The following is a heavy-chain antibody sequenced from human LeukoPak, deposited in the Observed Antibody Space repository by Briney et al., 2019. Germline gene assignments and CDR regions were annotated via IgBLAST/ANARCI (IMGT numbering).Heavy chain of an antibody. CDR2: ISSSSSYI. J-gene: IGHJ5*02. Sequence: PGGSLRLSCAVSGFTFSSYSMNWVRQAPGKGLEWVSSISSSSSYIYYADSVKGRFTISRDNAKNSLYLQMNSLRAEGTAIYYCARLVSNWFDPWGQGTLVTVSS. D-gene: IGHD1-26*01. V-gene: IGHV3-21*04. CDR1: GFTFSSYS. CDR3: ARLVSNWFDP.